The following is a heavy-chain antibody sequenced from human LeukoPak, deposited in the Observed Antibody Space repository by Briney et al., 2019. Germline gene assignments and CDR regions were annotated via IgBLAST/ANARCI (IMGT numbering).Heavy chain of an antibody. CDR2: IKQDGSEK. CDR3: AREPIEYCSSTSCPRYNWFDP. Sequence: GGSLRLSCAASGFTFSSYWMSWVRQAPGKGLGWVANIKQDGSEKYYVDSVKGRFTISRDNAKNSLYLQMNSLRAEDTAVYYCAREPIEYCSSTSCPRYNWFDPWGQGTLVTVSS. CDR1: GFTFSSYW. J-gene: IGHJ5*02. V-gene: IGHV3-7*01. D-gene: IGHD2-2*01.